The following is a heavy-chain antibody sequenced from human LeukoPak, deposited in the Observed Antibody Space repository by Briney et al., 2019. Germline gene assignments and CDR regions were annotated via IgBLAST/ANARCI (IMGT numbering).Heavy chain of an antibody. D-gene: IGHD3-22*01. Sequence: PGGSLRLSCAASGSTFDDYAMHWVRQAPGKGLEWVSLISGHGGNTYYADSVKGRFTISRDNSRNSLYLQMNSLRTEVTALYYCAKDHRLIVVAYAFDIWGQGTMVTVSS. CDR3: AKDHRLIVVAYAFDI. CDR1: GSTFDDYA. V-gene: IGHV3-43*02. CDR2: ISGHGGNT. J-gene: IGHJ3*02.